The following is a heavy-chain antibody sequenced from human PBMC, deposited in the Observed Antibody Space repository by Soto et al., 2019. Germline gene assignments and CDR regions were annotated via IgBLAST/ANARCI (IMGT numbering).Heavy chain of an antibody. J-gene: IGHJ6*02. CDR3: AREPPYDSSGLWYYGMDV. Sequence: GASVKVSCKASGYTFTGYYMHWVRQAPGQGLEWMGWINPNSGGTNYAQKFQGRVTMTRDTSISTAYMELSRLRSDDTAVYYCAREPPYDSSGLWYYGMDVWGQGTTVTVS. CDR2: INPNSGGT. CDR1: GYTFTGYY. D-gene: IGHD3-22*01. V-gene: IGHV1-2*02.